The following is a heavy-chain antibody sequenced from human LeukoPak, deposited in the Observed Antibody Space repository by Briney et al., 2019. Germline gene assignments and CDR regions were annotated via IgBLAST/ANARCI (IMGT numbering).Heavy chain of an antibody. Sequence: GGSLRLSCAASGFTFSSCCMHWVRQAPGKGLERVAVIWYNGSNKYYADSVKGRFTISRDNSKNTLYLQMNSLRAEDTAVYYCARDTDGGSAIDYWGQGTLVTVSS. CDR1: GFTFSSCC. CDR2: IWYNGSNK. CDR3: ARDTDGGSAIDY. D-gene: IGHD1-26*01. J-gene: IGHJ4*02. V-gene: IGHV3-33*01.